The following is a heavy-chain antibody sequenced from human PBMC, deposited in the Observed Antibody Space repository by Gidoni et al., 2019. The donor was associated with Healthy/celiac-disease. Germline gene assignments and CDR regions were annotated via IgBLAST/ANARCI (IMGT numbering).Heavy chain of an antibody. Sequence: QLQLQESGPGLVKPSETLSLTCTVSGGSISSSSYYWGWIRQPPGKGLEWIGSIYYSGSTYYNPSLKSRVTISVDTSKNQFSLKLSSVTAADTAVYYCARHSSVWLSPYYYYGMDVWGQGTTVTVSS. CDR2: IYYSGST. J-gene: IGHJ6*02. D-gene: IGHD3-9*01. CDR3: ARHSSVWLSPYYYYGMDV. V-gene: IGHV4-39*01. CDR1: GGSISSSSYY.